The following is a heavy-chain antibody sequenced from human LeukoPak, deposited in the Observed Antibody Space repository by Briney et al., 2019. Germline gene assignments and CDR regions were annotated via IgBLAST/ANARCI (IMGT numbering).Heavy chain of an antibody. CDR2: ISHDGSNI. CDR3: AKDPYRVVVTTGNYLDP. Sequence: GGSLRLSCAVSGFTFSGYAMSWVRQAPGKGLEWVAVISHDGSNIHYGDSVKGRFTISRDNSKNTLYLQMNSLRVEDTAVYYCAKDPYRVVVTTGNYLDPWGQGTLVTVSA. CDR1: GFTFSGYA. D-gene: IGHD2-15*01. J-gene: IGHJ5*02. V-gene: IGHV3-30*18.